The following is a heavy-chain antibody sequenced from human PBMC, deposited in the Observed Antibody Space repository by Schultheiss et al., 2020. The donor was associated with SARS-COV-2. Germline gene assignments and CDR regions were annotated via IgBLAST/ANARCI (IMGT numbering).Heavy chain of an antibody. CDR1: GFTFSDYY. D-gene: IGHD6-6*01. V-gene: IGHV3-11*04. CDR2: ISSSGSTI. CDR3: ACYSSSLLVRFDP. J-gene: IGHJ5*02. Sequence: GGSLRLSCAASGFTFSDYYMSWIRQAPGKGLEWVSYISSSGSTIYYADSVKGRFTISRDNSKNTLYLQMNSLRAEDTAVYYCACYSSSLLVRFDPWGQGTLVTVS.